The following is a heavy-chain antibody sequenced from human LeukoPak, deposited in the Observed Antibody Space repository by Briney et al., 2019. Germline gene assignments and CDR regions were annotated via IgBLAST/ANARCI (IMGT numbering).Heavy chain of an antibody. D-gene: IGHD2-21*02. CDR2: IRTKANNYAT. J-gene: IGHJ4*02. CDR1: GFTFSGYT. CDR3: SRHDALPGDY. Sequence: RGSLRLSCAASGFTFSGYTIHWVRQASGKGLEWVGHIRTKANNYATDYDASVKGRFTISRDDSKNTAFLQMNSLKTEDTAVYYCSRHDALPGDYWGQGTQVTVSS. V-gene: IGHV3-73*01.